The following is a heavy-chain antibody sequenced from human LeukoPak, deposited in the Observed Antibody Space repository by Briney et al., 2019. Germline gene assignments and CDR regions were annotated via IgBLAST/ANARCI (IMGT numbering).Heavy chain of an antibody. Sequence: SVKVSCKASGGTFSSYAISWVRQAPGQGLEWMGGIIPIFGTTNYAQKFQGRVTITADESTSTAYMELSSLRSEDTAVYYCARVFTRNYYYYYMDVWGKGTTVTVSS. V-gene: IGHV1-69*13. J-gene: IGHJ6*03. CDR3: ARVFTRNYYYYYMDV. CDR2: IIPIFGTT. CDR1: GGTFSSYA.